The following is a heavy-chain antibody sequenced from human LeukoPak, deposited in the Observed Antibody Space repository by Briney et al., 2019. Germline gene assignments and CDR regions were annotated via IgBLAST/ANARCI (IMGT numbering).Heavy chain of an antibody. V-gene: IGHV4-34*01. CDR2: INHSGST. CDR3: ARGEYSGYDYFDY. D-gene: IGHD5-12*01. Sequence: PSETLSLTCAVYGGSFSGYYWSWIRQPPGKGLEWIGEINHSGSTNYNPSLKGRVTISVDTSKNQFSLKLSSVTAADTAVYYCARGEYSGYDYFDYWGQGTLVTVSS. J-gene: IGHJ4*02. CDR1: GGSFSGYY.